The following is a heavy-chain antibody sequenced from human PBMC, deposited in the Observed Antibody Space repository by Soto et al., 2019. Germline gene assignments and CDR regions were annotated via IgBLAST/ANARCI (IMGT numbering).Heavy chain of an antibody. Sequence: GGSLRLSCAASGLTFSSYEMNWVRQAPGKGLEWVSYISSSGSTIYYADSVKGRFTISRDNAKNSLYLQMNSLRAEDTAVYYCARVGARYDSSGYYLAEYYYGMDVWGQGTTVTVSS. CDR3: ARVGARYDSSGYYLAEYYYGMDV. V-gene: IGHV3-48*03. CDR1: GLTFSSYE. CDR2: ISSSGSTI. D-gene: IGHD3-22*01. J-gene: IGHJ6*02.